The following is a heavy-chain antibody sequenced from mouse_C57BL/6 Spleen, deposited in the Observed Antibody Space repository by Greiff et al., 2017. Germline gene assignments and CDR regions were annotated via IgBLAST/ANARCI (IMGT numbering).Heavy chain of an antibody. J-gene: IGHJ4*01. CDR1: GYSITSGYY. V-gene: IGHV3-6*01. D-gene: IGHD2-2*01. Sequence: EVKLEESGPGLVKPSQSLSLTCSVTGYSITSGYYWNWIRQFPGNKLEWMGYISYDGSNNYNPSLKNRISITRDTSKNQFFLKLNSVTTEDTAMYYCARQDLSPYGYDPYYYAMDYWGQGTSVTVSS. CDR3: ARQDLSPYGYDPYYYAMDY. CDR2: ISYDGSN.